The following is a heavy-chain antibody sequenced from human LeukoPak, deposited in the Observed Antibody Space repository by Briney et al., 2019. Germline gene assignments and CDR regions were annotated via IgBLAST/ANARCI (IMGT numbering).Heavy chain of an antibody. CDR3: AKEGDYYDSSGYSSYFDY. V-gene: IGHV3-23*01. CDR2: ISGSGGST. J-gene: IGHJ4*02. D-gene: IGHD3-22*01. CDR1: GFTFSSYA. Sequence: GGSLRLSCAASGFTFSSYAMSWVRQAPGKGLEWVSAISGSGGSTYYADSVKGRFTISRDNSKNTLYLQMNSLRAEDTAVYYCAKEGDYYDSSGYSSYFDYWGQGTLVTVPS.